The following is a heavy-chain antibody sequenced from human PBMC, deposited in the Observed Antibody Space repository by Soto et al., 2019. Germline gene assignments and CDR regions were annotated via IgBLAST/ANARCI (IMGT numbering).Heavy chain of an antibody. CDR1: GFTFSSYA. D-gene: IGHD2-21*01. CDR3: ARRILFGYGMDV. J-gene: IGHJ6*02. Sequence: EVQLVESGGGLVQPGGSLRLSCAASGFTFSSYAMKWVRQAPGKGLESVSAITSNGGNTDYASSVKGRFTISRDNSKNTLYLQMGSLRAEDMAVYYCARRILFGYGMDVWGQGTTVTVSS. CDR2: ITSNGGNT. V-gene: IGHV3-64*01.